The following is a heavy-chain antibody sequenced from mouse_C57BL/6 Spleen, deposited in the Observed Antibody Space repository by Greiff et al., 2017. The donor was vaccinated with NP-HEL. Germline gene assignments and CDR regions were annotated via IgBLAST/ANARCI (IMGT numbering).Heavy chain of an antibody. CDR1: GYTFTGYW. D-gene: IGHD2-1*01. CDR3: ASSLFHCRLYHCDY. J-gene: IGHJ2*01. Sequence: QVQLKESGAELMKPGASVKLSCKATGYTFTGYWIEWVKQRPGHGLEWIGEILPGSGSTNYNEKFKGKATFTADTSSNTAYMQLSSLTTEDSAIYHCASSLFHCRLYHCDYGRKRTTLTV. V-gene: IGHV1-9*01. CDR2: ILPGSGST.